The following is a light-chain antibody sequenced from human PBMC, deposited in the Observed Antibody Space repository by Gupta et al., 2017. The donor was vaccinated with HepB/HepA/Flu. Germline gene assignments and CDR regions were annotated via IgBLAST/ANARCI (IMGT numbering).Light chain of an antibody. V-gene: IGLV3-1*01. CDR2: HDS. J-gene: IGLJ2*01. CDR3: QAWDSSTVV. Sequence: SYELTQPPSVSVSPRQTASITCSGDKLGDKYACWYQQKPGQSPVLVIYHDSKRPSGIPERFSGSNSGNTATLTISGTQAMDEADYYCQAWDSSTVVFGGGTKLTVL. CDR1: KLGDKY.